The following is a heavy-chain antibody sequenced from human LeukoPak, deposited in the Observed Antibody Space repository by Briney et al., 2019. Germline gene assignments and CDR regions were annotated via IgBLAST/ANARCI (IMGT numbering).Heavy chain of an antibody. CDR1: GFTFSDFG. V-gene: IGHV3-30*02. J-gene: IGHJ5*02. CDR3: VKGGSSSHNWFDP. Sequence: GGSLRLSCAASGFTFSDFGMHWVRKAPGKGLEWVAFIRNDGSKDYYPDSVKGRFTISRDNSRTTLYLQMHSLRIEDTAVYYCVKGGSSSHNWFDPWGQGILVTVSS. CDR2: IRNDGSKD. D-gene: IGHD6-13*01.